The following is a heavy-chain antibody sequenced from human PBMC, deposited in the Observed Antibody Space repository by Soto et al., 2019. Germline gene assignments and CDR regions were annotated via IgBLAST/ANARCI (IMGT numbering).Heavy chain of an antibody. CDR1: GYTFTSYD. CDR3: ARRAMGYCTNGVCRGYNWCDP. Sequence: ASVKVSCKASGYTFTSYDINWVRQATGQGLEWMGWMNPNSGNTGYAQKFQGRVTMTRNTSISTAYMELSSLRSEDTAVYYCARRAMGYCTNGVCRGYNWCDPWGQGTLVTVSS. D-gene: IGHD2-8*01. J-gene: IGHJ5*02. CDR2: MNPNSGNT. V-gene: IGHV1-8*02.